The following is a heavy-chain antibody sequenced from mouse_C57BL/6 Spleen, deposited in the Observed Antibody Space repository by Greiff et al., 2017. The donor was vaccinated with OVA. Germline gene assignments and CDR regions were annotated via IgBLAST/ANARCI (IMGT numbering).Heavy chain of an antibody. CDR1: GYTFTSYW. Sequence: QVQLQQPGAELVKPGASVKMSCKASGYTFTSYWITWVKQRPGQGLEWIGDIYPGSGSTNYNEKFKSKATLTVDTSSSTAYMQLSSLTSEDSAVYYCARSFTTVVATRGAMDDWGQGTSVTVSS. J-gene: IGHJ4*01. CDR3: ARSFTTVVATRGAMDD. CDR2: IYPGSGST. D-gene: IGHD1-1*01. V-gene: IGHV1-55*01.